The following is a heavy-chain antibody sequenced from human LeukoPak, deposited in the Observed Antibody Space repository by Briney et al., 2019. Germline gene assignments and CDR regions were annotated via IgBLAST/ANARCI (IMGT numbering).Heavy chain of an antibody. V-gene: IGHV4-59*08. J-gene: IGHJ4*02. CDR1: GGSISSYY. CDR3: ARQAAAGTSFDY. CDR2: IYYSGST. Sequence: SETLSLTCTVSGGSISSYYWSWIRQPPGKGLERIGYIYYSGSTNYNPSLKSRVTISVDTSKNQFSLKLSSVTAADTAVYYCARQAAAGTSFDYWGQGTLVTVSS. D-gene: IGHD6-13*01.